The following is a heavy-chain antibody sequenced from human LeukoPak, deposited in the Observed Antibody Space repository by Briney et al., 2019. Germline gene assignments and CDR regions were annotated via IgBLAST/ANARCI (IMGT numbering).Heavy chain of an antibody. Sequence: SETLSLTCAVYGGSFSDYDWSWIRQPPGKGLEWIGEINDSGSTNYNPSLKSRVTMSVDTSKNQFSLKLSSVTAADTAVYYCARDEYYYDSSGYYAFDYWGQGTLVTVSS. D-gene: IGHD3-22*01. V-gene: IGHV4-34*01. CDR2: INDSGST. J-gene: IGHJ4*02. CDR3: ARDEYYYDSSGYYAFDY. CDR1: GGSFSDYD.